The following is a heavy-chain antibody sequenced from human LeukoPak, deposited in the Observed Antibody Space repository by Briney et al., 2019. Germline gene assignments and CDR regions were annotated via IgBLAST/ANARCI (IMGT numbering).Heavy chain of an antibody. CDR2: ISGSDST. CDR3: AKGVRFLDWWILDY. V-gene: IGHV3-23*01. J-gene: IGHJ4*02. CDR1: GFTFSSHA. D-gene: IGHD3-9*01. Sequence: GGSLRLSCAASGFTFSSHAMSWVRQAPGKGLEWVSAISGSDSTYYADSVKGRFTISRDNSKNTLYLQMNSLRAVDTAIYYCAKGVRFLDWWILDYWGQGSLVTVSS.